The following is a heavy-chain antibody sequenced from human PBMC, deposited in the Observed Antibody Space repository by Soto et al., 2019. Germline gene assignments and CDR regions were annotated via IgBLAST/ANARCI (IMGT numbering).Heavy chain of an antibody. D-gene: IGHD2-8*02. Sequence: QLQLVQSGLEVKKPGASVRVSCKTSGYSFVTYVISWVRQAPGQGPEWVAWIGPYKASTRYSERLQGRVTLSTVMHATTVYMELRSLGPADTAVDYCVRDVQHWWDYSTVGYEYRGPVTRVTVSA. CDR2: IGPYKAST. V-gene: IGHV1-18*04. CDR1: GYSFVTYV. CDR3: VRDVQHWWDYSTVGYEY. J-gene: IGHJ4*02.